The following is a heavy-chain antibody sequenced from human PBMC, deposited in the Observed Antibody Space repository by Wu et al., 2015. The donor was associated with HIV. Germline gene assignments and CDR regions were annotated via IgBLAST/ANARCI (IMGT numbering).Heavy chain of an antibody. D-gene: IGHD5-12*01. Sequence: QVHLVQSGAEVKKPRSSVKVSCKASGDTFSTSTFTWVRQTPGQGLQWMGGIIPIFGKPHYARRFQGKVTITADESTSTVYMELSSLKSEDTAVYYCAINSDSVATSLYSLGVWGQGTVVTVSS. J-gene: IGHJ6*02. CDR3: AINSDSVATSLYSLGV. CDR2: IIPIFGKP. V-gene: IGHV1-69*12. CDR1: GDTFSTST.